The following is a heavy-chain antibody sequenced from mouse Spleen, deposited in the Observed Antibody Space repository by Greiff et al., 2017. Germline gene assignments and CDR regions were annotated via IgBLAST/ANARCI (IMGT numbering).Heavy chain of an antibody. V-gene: IGHV1-39*01. CDR3: ARGDYGSRDAMDY. D-gene: IGHD1-1*01. J-gene: IGHJ4*01. CDR1: GYSFTDYY. Sequence: EVKLQQSGPELVKPGASVKISCKASGYSFTDYYMHWVKQSTGKSLEWIGVINPNYGTTSYNQKFKGKATLTVDQSSSTAYMQLNSLTSEDSAVYYCARGDYGSRDAMDYWGQGTSVTGSS. CDR2: INPNYGTT.